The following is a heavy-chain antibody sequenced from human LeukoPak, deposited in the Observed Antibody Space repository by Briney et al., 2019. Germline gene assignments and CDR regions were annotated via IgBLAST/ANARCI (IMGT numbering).Heavy chain of an antibody. V-gene: IGHV3-33*01. CDR3: ARGTQTAAGVDF. CDR2: IWYDGSNK. Sequence: PGGSLRLSCAASGFTFSSYGMHWVRQAPGKGLEWVAVIWYDGSNKYYADSVKGRFTISRDNAKNSLYLQMNSLRAEDTAVYYCARGTQTAAGVDFWGQGTLVTVSS. J-gene: IGHJ4*02. D-gene: IGHD6-13*01. CDR1: GFTFSSYG.